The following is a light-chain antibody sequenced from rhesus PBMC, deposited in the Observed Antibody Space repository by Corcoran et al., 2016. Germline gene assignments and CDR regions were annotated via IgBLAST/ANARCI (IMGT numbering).Light chain of an antibody. Sequence: QAALTQPRSVSGSPGQSFTISCTGTSSDIGSYNYVSWYQQHPGTAPKLMIYEVSKRPSGVSDRFSGSKSGNTASLTISGLQAEDEADYYCSSYANSNTYIFGTGTRLTVL. CDR1: SSDIGSYNY. J-gene: IGLJ1*01. V-gene: IGLV2-32*02. CDR2: EVS. CDR3: SSYANSNTYI.